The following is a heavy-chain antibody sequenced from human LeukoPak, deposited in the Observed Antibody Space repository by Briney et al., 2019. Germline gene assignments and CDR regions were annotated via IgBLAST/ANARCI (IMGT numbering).Heavy chain of an antibody. D-gene: IGHD1-26*01. J-gene: IGHJ4*02. Sequence: SETLSLTCTVSGGSISGSFYYWGWIRQPPGKGLEWIGSIYYSGSTYYNPSLKSRVTISVDTSKDQFSLKLSSVTAADTAVYYCARHLDLGSYYAPIDYWGQGTLVTVSS. CDR1: GGSISGSFYY. CDR2: IYYSGST. V-gene: IGHV4-39*01. CDR3: ARHLDLGSYYAPIDY.